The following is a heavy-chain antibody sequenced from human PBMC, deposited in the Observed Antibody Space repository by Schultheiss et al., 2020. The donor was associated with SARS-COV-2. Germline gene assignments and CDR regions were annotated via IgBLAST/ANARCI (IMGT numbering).Heavy chain of an antibody. CDR3: ARDAGPRSELPRTIYYDSSGYSWFDP. CDR1: GFTFSSYA. J-gene: IGHJ5*02. D-gene: IGHD3-22*01. Sequence: GGSLRLSCAASGFTFSSYAMSWVRQAPGKGLEWVSAISGSGGSTYYADSVKGRFTISRDNAKNSLYLQMNSLRAEDTAVYYCARDAGPRSELPRTIYYDSSGYSWFDPWGQGTLVTVS. CDR2: ISGSGGST. V-gene: IGHV3-23*01.